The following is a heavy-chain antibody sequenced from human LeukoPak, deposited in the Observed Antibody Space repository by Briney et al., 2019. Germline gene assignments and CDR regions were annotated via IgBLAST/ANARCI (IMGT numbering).Heavy chain of an antibody. V-gene: IGHV3-7*01. CDR1: GVRVSGYW. CDR2: IKQDGSEK. CDR3: AREWQGGIAAAGTRIEGDY. J-gene: IGHJ4*02. Sequence: GRSLRNSCSESGVRVSGYWKTWVRHAPGKGLEWVANIKQDGSEKNYVDSVKGRFTISRDNAENSLFLQMNSLRVEDTAVYYCAREWQGGIAAAGTRIEGDYWGQGTLVAVSS. D-gene: IGHD6-13*01.